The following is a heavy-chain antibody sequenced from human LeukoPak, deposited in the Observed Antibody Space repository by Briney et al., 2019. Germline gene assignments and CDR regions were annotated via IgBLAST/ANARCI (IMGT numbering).Heavy chain of an antibody. J-gene: IGHJ4*02. CDR1: GFTFSSYS. D-gene: IGHD6-19*01. V-gene: IGHV3-21*01. CDR2: ISSSSYI. CDR3: ARDQEAARYSSGRKSFDY. Sequence: GGSLRLSCAASGFTFSSYSMNWVRQAPGKGLEWVSSISSSSYIYYTDSVKGRFTISRDNAKNSLYLQMNSLRAEDTAVYYCARDQEAARYSSGRKSFDYWGQGTLVTVSS.